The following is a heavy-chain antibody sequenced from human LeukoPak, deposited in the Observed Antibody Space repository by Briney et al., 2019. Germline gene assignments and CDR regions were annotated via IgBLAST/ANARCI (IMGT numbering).Heavy chain of an antibody. V-gene: IGHV1-8*03. CDR3: ARGGSFSPRYCSSTSCKRYYYYMDV. Sequence: ASVKVSSKASGYTFTSYDINWVRQATGQGLEWMGWMNPNSGNTGYAQKFQGRVTITRNTSISTAYMELSSLRSEDTAVYYCARGGSFSPRYCSSTSCKRYYYYMDVWGKGTTVTVS. CDR1: GYTFTSYD. D-gene: IGHD2-2*01. J-gene: IGHJ6*03. CDR2: MNPNSGNT.